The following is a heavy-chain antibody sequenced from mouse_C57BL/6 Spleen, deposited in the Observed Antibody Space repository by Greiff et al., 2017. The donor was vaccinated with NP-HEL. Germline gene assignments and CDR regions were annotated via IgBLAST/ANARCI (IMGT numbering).Heavy chain of an antibody. V-gene: IGHV1-55*01. CDR2: IYPGSGST. CDR1: GYTFTSYW. J-gene: IGHJ2*01. D-gene: IGHD3-2*02. Sequence: VQLQQSGAELVKPGASVKMSCKASGYTFTSYWITWVKQRPGQGLEWIGDIYPGSGSTNYNEKFKSKATLTVDTSSSTAYMQLSSLTSEDSAVYYCAREGDSSGYVDYWGQGTTLTVSS. CDR3: AREGDSSGYVDY.